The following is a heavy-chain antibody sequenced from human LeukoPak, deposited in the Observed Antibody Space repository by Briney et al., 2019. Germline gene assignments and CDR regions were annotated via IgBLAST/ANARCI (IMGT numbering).Heavy chain of an antibody. Sequence: SETLSPTCAVYGGSFSGYYWSWIRQPPGKGLEWIGEINHSGSTNYNPSLKSRVTISVDTSRNQFSLKLSSVTAADTAVYYCARDYYDSSGYYYFDYWGQGTLVTVSS. CDR3: ARDYYDSSGYYYFDY. CDR1: GGSFSGYY. CDR2: INHSGST. D-gene: IGHD3-22*01. J-gene: IGHJ4*02. V-gene: IGHV4-34*01.